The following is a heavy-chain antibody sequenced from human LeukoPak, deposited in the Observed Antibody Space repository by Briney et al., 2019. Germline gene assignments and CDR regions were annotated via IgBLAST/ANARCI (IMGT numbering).Heavy chain of an antibody. D-gene: IGHD2-8*02. CDR3: ARVAVSGPTGWFDS. Sequence: PGGSLRLSCAGSGFALKSYSLSWVRQAPGKGLEWVSSISSTSAYIYYADSVKGRFTISRDNVNNVVYLQMNSLGAEDTAVYYCARVAVSGPTGWFDSWGQGTLVIVSS. CDR1: GFALKSYS. V-gene: IGHV3-21*01. CDR2: ISSTSAYI. J-gene: IGHJ5*01.